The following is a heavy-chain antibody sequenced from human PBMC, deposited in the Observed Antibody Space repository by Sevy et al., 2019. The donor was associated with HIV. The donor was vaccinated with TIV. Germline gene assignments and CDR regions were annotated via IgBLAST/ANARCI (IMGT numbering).Heavy chain of an antibody. V-gene: IGHV1-69*13. CDR3: ASSGWQNSSGYDDAFDI. D-gene: IGHD3-22*01. Sequence: ASVKVSCKASGGTFSSYAISWVRQAPGQGLEWMGGIIPILGTANYAQKFQGRVTITADESTSTAYMELSSLRSEDTAVYYCASSGWQNSSGYDDAFDIWGQGTMVTVSS. J-gene: IGHJ3*02. CDR2: IIPILGTA. CDR1: GGTFSSYA.